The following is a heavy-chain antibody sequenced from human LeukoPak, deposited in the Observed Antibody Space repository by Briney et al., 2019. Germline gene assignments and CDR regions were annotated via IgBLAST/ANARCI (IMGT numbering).Heavy chain of an antibody. V-gene: IGHV1-69*04. Sequence: GSSVKVSCKASGGTFSSYAFNWVRQAPGQGLEWAGRIIPLLGVTNHAQKLQGRVTVTADPATNTAYMELSSLIPDDTAVYYCARARTMITFGGVRHAFDIWGQGTLVTVSS. CDR2: IIPLLGVT. CDR1: GGTFSSYA. CDR3: ARARTMITFGGVRHAFDI. D-gene: IGHD3-16*01. J-gene: IGHJ3*02.